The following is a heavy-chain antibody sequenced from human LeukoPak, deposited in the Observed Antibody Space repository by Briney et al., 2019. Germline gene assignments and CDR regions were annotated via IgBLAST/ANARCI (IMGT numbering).Heavy chain of an antibody. CDR2: ISSSSSTI. V-gene: IGHV3-48*01. CDR3: ARGRITIFGVVRLNYFDY. CDR1: GFTFSSYS. Sequence: GGSLRLSCAASGFTFSSYSMNWVRQAPGKGLEWVSYISSSSSTIYYADSVKGRFTISRDNAKNSLYLQMNSLRAEDTAVYYCARGRITIFGVVRLNYFDYWGQGTLVTVSS. D-gene: IGHD3-3*01. J-gene: IGHJ4*02.